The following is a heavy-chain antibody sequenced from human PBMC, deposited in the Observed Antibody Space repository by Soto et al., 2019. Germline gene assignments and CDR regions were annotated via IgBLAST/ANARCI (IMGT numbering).Heavy chain of an antibody. V-gene: IGHV4-34*01. CDR2: INHSGST. J-gene: IGHJ6*02. CDR3: ARGRPSGSSGYYFSYYYYGMDV. D-gene: IGHD3-22*01. CDR1: GGSFSGYY. Sequence: QVQLQQWGAGLLKPSETLSLTCAVYGGSFSGYYWSWIRQPPGKGLEWIGEINHSGSTNYNPSLKSRVTISVDTSKNQFSLKLSSVTAADTAVYYCARGRPSGSSGYYFSYYYYGMDVWGQGTTVTVSS.